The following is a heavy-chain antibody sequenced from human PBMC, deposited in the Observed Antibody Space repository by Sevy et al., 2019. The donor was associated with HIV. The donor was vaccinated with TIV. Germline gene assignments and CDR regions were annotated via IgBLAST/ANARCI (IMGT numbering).Heavy chain of an antibody. CDR1: GFTFSSYS. Sequence: GGSLRLSCAASGFTFSSYSMNWVRQAPGKGLEWVSYISSSSSTIYYADSVKGRFTISRDNAKNSLDLQMNSLRDEDTAVYYCARDSGDYARRDFDYWGQGTLVTVSS. CDR2: ISSSSSTI. V-gene: IGHV3-48*02. D-gene: IGHD4-17*01. CDR3: ARDSGDYARRDFDY. J-gene: IGHJ4*02.